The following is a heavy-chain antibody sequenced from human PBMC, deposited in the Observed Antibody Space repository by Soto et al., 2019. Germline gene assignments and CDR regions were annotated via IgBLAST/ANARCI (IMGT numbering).Heavy chain of an antibody. CDR3: AKRGDIVEVSRTFVGYGMDV. V-gene: IGHV3-23*01. CDR1: GFTFRNYA. Sequence: PGGSLRLSCAASGFTFRNYAMSWVRQAPGKGLEWVSRISGNGGDINYADSAKGRFTISRDNSKNTLYLQMNSLRAEDTAVYYCAKRGDIVEVSRTFVGYGMDVWGQGTTVTVSS. CDR2: ISGNGGDI. D-gene: IGHD2-2*01. J-gene: IGHJ6*02.